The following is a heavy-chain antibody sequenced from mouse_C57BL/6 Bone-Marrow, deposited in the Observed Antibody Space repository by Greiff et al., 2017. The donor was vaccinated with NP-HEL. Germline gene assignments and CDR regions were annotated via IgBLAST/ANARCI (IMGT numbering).Heavy chain of an antibody. J-gene: IGHJ2*01. CDR1: GFNIQDYY. V-gene: IGHV14-2*01. CDR3: ARVDWDDFDY. CDR2: LDPEDGET. Sequence: EVQRVESGAELVKPGASVKLSCTASGFNIQDYYMHWVKQRTEQGLEWIGRLDPEDGETKYAPKFQGKATITADTSSNTAYLQLSSLTSEDTAVYYCARVDWDDFDYWGQGTTLTVSS. D-gene: IGHD4-1*01.